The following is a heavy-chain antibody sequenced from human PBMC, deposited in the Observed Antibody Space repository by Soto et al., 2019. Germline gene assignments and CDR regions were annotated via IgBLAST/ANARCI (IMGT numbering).Heavy chain of an antibody. CDR3: GRARGYIDS. CDR1: GGCISSGGYS. J-gene: IGHJ4*02. Sequence: QLQLQESGSGLVKPSQTLSLTCAVSGGCISSGGYSWSWIRQPPGKGLEWIGYIYHSGPSYYNPSLKSRVTMSVDRSKNQFSLNLNSVTAADTAIYYCGRARGYIDSWGQGTLVTVSS. V-gene: IGHV4-30-2*01. CDR2: IYHSGPS.